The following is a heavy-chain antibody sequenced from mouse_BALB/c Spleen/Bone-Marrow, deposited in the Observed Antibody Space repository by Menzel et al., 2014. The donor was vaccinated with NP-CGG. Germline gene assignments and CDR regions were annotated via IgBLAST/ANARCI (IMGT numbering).Heavy chain of an antibody. CDR3: ARGERGNSWFAY. CDR2: IYPGNGGT. J-gene: IGHJ3*01. CDR1: GYSFTSYN. Sequence: QVQLKESGAELVRSGASVKMSCKASGYSFTSYNMHWVKQTPGQGLEWIGYIYPGNGGTNYNQKFKGKAALTADTSSSAAYMQISRLTSEDSAVYFCARGERGNSWFAYWGQGTLVTVSA. V-gene: IGHV1-12*01. D-gene: IGHD2-1*01.